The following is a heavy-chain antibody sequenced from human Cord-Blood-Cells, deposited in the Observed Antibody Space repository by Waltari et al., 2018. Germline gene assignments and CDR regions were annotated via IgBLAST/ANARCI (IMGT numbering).Heavy chain of an antibody. V-gene: IGHV1-69*01. Sequence: QVQLVQSGVAVKKPGASVTVCCQASGGPLSSYAIHCQRTEPGQGRGWMGGINPMLSAANDAQNFQGRVTMTADESTSTADMELSRLGSEDTAVYYCARDLGIAAAGIGYAFDIWGQGTMVTVSS. D-gene: IGHD6-13*01. CDR1: GGPLSSYA. J-gene: IGHJ3*02. CDR3: ARDLGIAAAGIGYAFDI. CDR2: INPMLSAA.